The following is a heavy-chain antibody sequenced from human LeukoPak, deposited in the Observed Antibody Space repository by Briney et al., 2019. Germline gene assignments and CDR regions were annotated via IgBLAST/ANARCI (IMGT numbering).Heavy chain of an antibody. D-gene: IGHD5-12*01. Sequence: GGSLRLSCAASGFTFSSYSMNWVRQAPGKGLECVSSISSSSSYIYYADSVKGRFTISRDNAKNSLYLQMNSLRAEDTAVYYCARDRYSGYDLGYWGQGTLVTVSS. J-gene: IGHJ4*02. CDR3: ARDRYSGYDLGY. CDR1: GFTFSSYS. CDR2: ISSSSSYI. V-gene: IGHV3-21*01.